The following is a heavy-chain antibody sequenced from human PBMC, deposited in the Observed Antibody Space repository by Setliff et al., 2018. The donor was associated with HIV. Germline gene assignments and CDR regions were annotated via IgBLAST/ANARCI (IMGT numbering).Heavy chain of an antibody. J-gene: IGHJ4*02. CDR2: INPNSGGT. CDR3: AGVSSQFSEWRKDYFEY. D-gene: IGHD3-3*01. Sequence: ASVKVSCKASGYTFTGYYIHWVRQAPGQGLQWMGWINPNSGGTNYAQKFRGRVTMTRDTSITTAYMELSRLRSDDTAVYYCAGVSSQFSEWRKDYFEYWGQGSLVTVSS. V-gene: IGHV1-2*02. CDR1: GYTFTGYY.